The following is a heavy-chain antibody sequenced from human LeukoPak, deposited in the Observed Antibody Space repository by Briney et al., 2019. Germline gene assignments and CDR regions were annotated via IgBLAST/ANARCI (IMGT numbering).Heavy chain of an antibody. D-gene: IGHD6-13*01. Sequence: ASVKVSCKASGYTFTSYDINWVRQATGQGLEWMGWMNPNSGNTGYAQKFQGRVTMTRNTSISTAYMELSSLRSEDTAVYHCARVSRHLGYSSSGWFDPWGQGTLVTVSS. CDR2: MNPNSGNT. J-gene: IGHJ5*02. V-gene: IGHV1-8*01. CDR1: GYTFTSYD. CDR3: ARVSRHLGYSSSGWFDP.